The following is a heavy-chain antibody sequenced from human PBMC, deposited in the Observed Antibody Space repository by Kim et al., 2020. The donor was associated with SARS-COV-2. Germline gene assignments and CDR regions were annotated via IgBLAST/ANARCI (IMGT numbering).Heavy chain of an antibody. CDR2: IYYSGST. V-gene: IGHV4-59*08. CDR1: GGSISSYY. J-gene: IGHJ4*02. CDR3: ARRVAAVDY. D-gene: IGHD6-13*01. Sequence: SETLSLTCTVSGGSISSYYWSWIRQPPGKGLEWIGYIYYSGSTNYNPSLKSRVTISVDTSKNQFSLKLSSVTAADTAVYYCARRVAAVDYWGQGTLVTVSS.